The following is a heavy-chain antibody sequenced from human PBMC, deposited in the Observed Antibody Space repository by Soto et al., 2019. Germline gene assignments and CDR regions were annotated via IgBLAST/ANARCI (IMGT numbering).Heavy chain of an antibody. V-gene: IGHV3-30*18. Sequence: PGGSLRLSCAASGFTFSSYGMHWVRQAPGKGLEWVAVISYDGSNKYYADSVKGRFTTSRDNSKNTLYLQMNSLRAEDTAVYYCAKGGAFGVVIIPGFDYYYMDVWGKGTTVTVSS. CDR2: ISYDGSNK. D-gene: IGHD3-3*01. J-gene: IGHJ6*03. CDR1: GFTFSSYG. CDR3: AKGGAFGVVIIPGFDYYYMDV.